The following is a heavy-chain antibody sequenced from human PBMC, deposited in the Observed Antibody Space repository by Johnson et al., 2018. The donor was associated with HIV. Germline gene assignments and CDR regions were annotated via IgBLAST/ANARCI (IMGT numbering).Heavy chain of an antibody. CDR1: GFTFSSYA. V-gene: IGHV3-30*04. CDR3: ARAGGYSYGAPYDAFDI. Sequence: QVQLVESGGGVVQPGRSLRLSCAASGFTFSSYAMHWVRQAPGKGLEWVAVISYDGSNKFYADSVKGRFTISRDNSKNTLYLQMNSLRAEDTALYYCARAGGYSYGAPYDAFDIWGQGTMVTVSS. J-gene: IGHJ3*02. D-gene: IGHD5-18*01. CDR2: ISYDGSNK.